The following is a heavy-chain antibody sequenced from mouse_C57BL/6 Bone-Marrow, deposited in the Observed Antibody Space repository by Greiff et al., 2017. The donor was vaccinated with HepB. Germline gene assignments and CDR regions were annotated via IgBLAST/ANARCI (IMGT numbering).Heavy chain of an antibody. CDR3: ARREIYYGNYFFDY. Sequence: QVHVKQSGAELVKPGASVKMSCKASGYTFTSYWITWVKQRPGQGLEWIGDIYPGSGSTNYNEKFKSKATLTVDTSSSTAYMQLSSLTSEDSAVYYCARREIYYGNYFFDYWGQGTTLTVSS. J-gene: IGHJ2*01. D-gene: IGHD2-1*01. CDR2: IYPGSGST. V-gene: IGHV1-55*01. CDR1: GYTFTSYW.